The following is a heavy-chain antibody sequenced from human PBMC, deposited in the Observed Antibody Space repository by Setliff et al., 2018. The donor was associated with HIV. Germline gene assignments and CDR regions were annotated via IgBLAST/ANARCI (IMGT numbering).Heavy chain of an antibody. V-gene: IGHV3-74*03. CDR3: ARSGVPPHFDY. Sequence: GGSLRLSCTASGFTFSNYWVHWVRQAPGQGLVWVARIKTDGSTTTYADSVKGRFTISRDNAKKTLYLQMDSLRAEDAAVYYCARSGVPPHFDYWGQGALVTVSS. CDR2: IKTDGSTT. CDR1: GFTFSNYW. D-gene: IGHD2-8*01. J-gene: IGHJ4*02.